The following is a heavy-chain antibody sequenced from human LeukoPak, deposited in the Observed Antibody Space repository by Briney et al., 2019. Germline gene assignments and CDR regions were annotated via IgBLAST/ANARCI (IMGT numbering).Heavy chain of an antibody. D-gene: IGHD3-10*01. V-gene: IGHV4-59*01. CDR3: ARLFRGAMDV. J-gene: IGHJ6*03. CDR2: IDYSGNT. CDR1: GFTFSNAW. Sequence: GSLRLSCAASGFTFSNAWMSWVRQPPGKGLEWIGSIDYSGNTYYNPSLKSRVTISVDTSKNQFSLKLSSVTAADTAVYYCARLFRGAMDVWGKGTTVTISS.